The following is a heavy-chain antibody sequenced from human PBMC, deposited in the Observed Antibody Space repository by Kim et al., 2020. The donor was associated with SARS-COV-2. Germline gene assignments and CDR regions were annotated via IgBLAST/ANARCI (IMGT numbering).Heavy chain of an antibody. CDR2: IYYSGST. CDR3: ARLYQSRDRQLWFWRPDDAFDI. V-gene: IGHV4-59*13. D-gene: IGHD5-18*01. J-gene: IGHJ3*02. CDR1: GGSISSYY. Sequence: SETLSLTCTVSGGSISSYYWSWIRQPPGKGLEWIGYIYYSGSTNYNPSLKSRVTISVDTSKNQFSLKLSSVTAADTAVYYCARLYQSRDRQLWFWRPDDAFDIWGQGTMVTVSS.